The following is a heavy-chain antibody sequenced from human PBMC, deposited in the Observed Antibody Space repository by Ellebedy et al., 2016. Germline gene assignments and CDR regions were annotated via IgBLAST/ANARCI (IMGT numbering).Heavy chain of an antibody. CDR1: GYTFTSYY. CDR3: ARVGKTVADDY. V-gene: IGHV1-46*01. D-gene: IGHD6-19*01. J-gene: IGHJ4*02. CDR2: INPSGGST. Sequence: ASVKVSCKASGYTFTSYYMHWVRQAPGQGLEWMGIINPSGGSTSYAQKFQGRVTMTRDTSTSTVYMKLSSLRSEDTAVYYCARVGKTVADDYWGQGTLVTVSS.